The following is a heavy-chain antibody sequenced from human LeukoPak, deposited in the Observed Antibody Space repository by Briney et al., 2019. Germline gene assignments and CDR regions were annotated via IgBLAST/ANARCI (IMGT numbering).Heavy chain of an antibody. V-gene: IGHV3-23*01. CDR1: GFTFSSYS. CDR2: IIGSGRST. D-gene: IGHD4-17*01. Sequence: GGSLRLSCAASGFTFSSYSMNWVRQAPGKGLEWVSAIIGSGRSTFYADSVKGRFTISRDNSKNTLYLQMNSLRAEDTAVYYCAKEMTTPYYWGQGTLVTVSS. J-gene: IGHJ4*02. CDR3: AKEMTTPYY.